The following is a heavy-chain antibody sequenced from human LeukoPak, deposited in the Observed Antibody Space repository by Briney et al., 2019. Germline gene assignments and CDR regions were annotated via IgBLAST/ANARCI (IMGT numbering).Heavy chain of an antibody. J-gene: IGHJ5*02. CDR3: ARVRRGDYVPRGNWFDP. D-gene: IGHD4-17*01. Sequence: SETLSLTCTVSGGSISSSSYYWGWIRQPPGKGLEWIGSIYYSGSTYYNPSLKSRVTISVDTSKNQFSLKLSSVTAADTAVYYCARVRRGDYVPRGNWFDPWGQGTLVTVSS. V-gene: IGHV4-39*07. CDR2: IYYSGST. CDR1: GGSISSSSYY.